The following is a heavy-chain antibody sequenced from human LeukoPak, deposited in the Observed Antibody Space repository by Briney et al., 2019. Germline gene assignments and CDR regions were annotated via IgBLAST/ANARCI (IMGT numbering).Heavy chain of an antibody. CDR1: GGSISSSGYF. J-gene: IGHJ4*02. V-gene: IGHV4-39*07. CDR3: AREGDSGYEISDLNHFDY. D-gene: IGHD5-12*01. Sequence: PSETLSLTCTVSGGSISSSGYFWGWIRQPPGKGLEWIGNIYYGGNTYYNPSLKSRGTISVDTSKNQFSLKLSSVTAADTAVYYCAREGDSGYEISDLNHFDYWGQGTLVTVPS. CDR2: IYYGGNT.